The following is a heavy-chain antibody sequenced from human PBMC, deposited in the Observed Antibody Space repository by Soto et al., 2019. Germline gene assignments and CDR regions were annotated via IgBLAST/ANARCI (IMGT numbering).Heavy chain of an antibody. CDR2: IIPIFGTA. V-gene: IGHV1-69*13. D-gene: IGHD3-3*01. CDR1: GGTFSSYA. CDR3: ARARITIFGVVTIYYYGMDV. J-gene: IGHJ6*02. Sequence: SVKVSCHASGGTFSSYAISWVLQAPGQGLDWMGGIIPIFGTANYAQKFQGRVTITADESTSTAYMELSSLRSEDTAVYYCARARITIFGVVTIYYYGMDVWGQGTTVTVSS.